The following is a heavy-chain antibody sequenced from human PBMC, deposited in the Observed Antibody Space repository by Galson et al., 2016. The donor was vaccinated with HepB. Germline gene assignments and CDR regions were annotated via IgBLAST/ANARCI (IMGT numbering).Heavy chain of an antibody. J-gene: IGHJ5*02. D-gene: IGHD6-19*01. CDR2: IYSGDST. V-gene: IGHV3-53*01. CDR3: ARGKAVTGSDPLDP. Sequence: SLRLSCAASGFTVSSTFMTWVRQAPGKGLEWVSVIYSGDSTNYADPVKGRFTISRDNSKNTLYLQMNSLRVEDTAVYYCARGKAVTGSDPLDPWGQGTLVTVSS. CDR1: GFTVSSTF.